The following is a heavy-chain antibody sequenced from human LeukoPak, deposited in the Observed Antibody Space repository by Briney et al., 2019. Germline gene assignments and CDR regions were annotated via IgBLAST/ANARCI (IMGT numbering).Heavy chain of an antibody. CDR2: ISSSGTTI. J-gene: IGHJ5*02. V-gene: IGHV3-11*01. CDR1: EFTFSGYY. D-gene: IGHD4-17*01. Sequence: GGSLRLSCAASEFTFSGYYMSWIRQAPGKGLEWLSYISSSGTTINYADSVKGRFTISRDNAKNSLYLQMNSLRAEDTALYYCARGNTKDYGDYLHNWFDPWGQGTLVTVSS. CDR3: ARGNTKDYGDYLHNWFDP.